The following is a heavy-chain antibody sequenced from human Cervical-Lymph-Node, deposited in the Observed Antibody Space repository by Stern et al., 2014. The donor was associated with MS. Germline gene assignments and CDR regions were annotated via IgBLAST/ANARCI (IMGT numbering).Heavy chain of an antibody. CDR3: ARRRGDWYFDL. CDR2: IFSGDSDT. D-gene: IGHD3-16*01. CDR1: GYSFTNYW. V-gene: IGHV5-51*03. J-gene: IGHJ2*01. Sequence: EDQLVESGAEVKKPGESLKISCKGSGYSFTNYWIVWVRQVPGKGLEWMGVIFSGDSDTAYSPSFQGHVTISADKSISTAYLQWSSLKASDTAMYYCARRRGDWYFDLWCRGPLVTVSS.